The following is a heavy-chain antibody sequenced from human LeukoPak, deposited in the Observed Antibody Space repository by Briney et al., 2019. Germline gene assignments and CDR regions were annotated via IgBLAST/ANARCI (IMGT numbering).Heavy chain of an antibody. V-gene: IGHV3-48*02. Sequence: GGSLRLSCAASGFSFTAYSMSWVRQAPGKGLEWLSFISSISTTIYYADSVKGRFTVSRDNAKNSLYLQMNSLRDEDTAVYYCARERRPWDYWGQGTQVTVSS. CDR2: ISSISTTI. J-gene: IGHJ4*02. CDR3: ARERRPWDY. CDR1: GFSFTAYS.